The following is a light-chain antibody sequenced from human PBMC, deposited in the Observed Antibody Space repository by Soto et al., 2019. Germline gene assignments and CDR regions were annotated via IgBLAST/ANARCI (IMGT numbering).Light chain of an antibody. CDR2: DVN. CDR3: CSYAGSSTPYV. CDR1: SNDVGRFDY. Sequence: QSVLTQPRSVSGSPGQSVTISCTGTSNDVGRFDYVSWYQQHPGKAPNVIIYDVNERPSGVPNRFSGSKSGNTASLTISGLQADDEADYYCCSYAGSSTPYVFGTGTKVTVL. V-gene: IGLV2-11*01. J-gene: IGLJ1*01.